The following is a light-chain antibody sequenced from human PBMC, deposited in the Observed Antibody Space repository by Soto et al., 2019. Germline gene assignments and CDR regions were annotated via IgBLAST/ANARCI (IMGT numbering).Light chain of an antibody. CDR1: QSISTY. CDR3: QQTYSLPRT. J-gene: IGKJ2*01. Sequence: DVQMTQSPSSLSASVGDKVTITCRASQSISTYLNWYQQKPGKAPKLLIYAASILQSGVPSRFSGTGSGTDFTLAINSLQPEDFATYYCQQTYSLPRTFGQGTKRKIK. V-gene: IGKV1-39*01. CDR2: AAS.